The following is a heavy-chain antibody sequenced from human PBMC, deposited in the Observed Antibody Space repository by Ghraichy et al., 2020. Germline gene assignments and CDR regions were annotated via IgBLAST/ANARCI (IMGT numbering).Heavy chain of an antibody. CDR3: AKRGYGEYGADYYFDY. CDR1: GFTFSSYA. J-gene: IGHJ4*02. CDR2: VTGRSAGT. Sequence: GGSLRLSCAASGFTFSSYAINWVRQAPGKGLEWVSSVTGRSAGTYYADSVKGRFTVSRDNSKNTVYLQLNSLRAEDMAVYYCAKRGYGEYGADYYFDYWGQGTLVTVSS. D-gene: IGHD4-17*01. V-gene: IGHV3-23*01.